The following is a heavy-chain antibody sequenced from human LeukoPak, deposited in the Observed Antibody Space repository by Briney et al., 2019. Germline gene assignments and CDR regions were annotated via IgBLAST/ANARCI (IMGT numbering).Heavy chain of an antibody. CDR1: GGSFSGYY. CDR3: ARAANYYDSSGYYCDY. D-gene: IGHD3-22*01. J-gene: IGHJ4*02. V-gene: IGHV4-34*01. Sequence: SETLSLTCAVYGGSFSGYYWSWIRQPPGTGLEWIGEINHSGSTNYNPSLKSRVTISVDTSKNQFSLKLSSVTAADTAVYYCARAANYYDSSGYYCDYWGQGTLVTVSS. CDR2: INHSGST.